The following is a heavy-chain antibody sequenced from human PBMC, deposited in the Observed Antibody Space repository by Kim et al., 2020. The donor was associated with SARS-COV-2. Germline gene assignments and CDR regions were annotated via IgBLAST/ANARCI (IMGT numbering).Heavy chain of an antibody. CDR1: GFTFSSYS. V-gene: IGHV3-21*01. CDR2: ISSSSSYI. D-gene: IGHD4-17*01. CDR3: ARDPDYGDPFDY. Sequence: GGCLRLSCAASGFTFSSYSMNWVRQAPGKGLEWVSSISSSSSYIYYADSVKGRFTISRDNAKNSLYLQMNSLRAEDTAVYYCARDPDYGDPFDYWGQGTLVTVSS. J-gene: IGHJ4*02.